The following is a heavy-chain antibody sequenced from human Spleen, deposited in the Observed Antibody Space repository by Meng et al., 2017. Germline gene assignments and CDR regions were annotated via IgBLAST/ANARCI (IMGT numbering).Heavy chain of an antibody. D-gene: IGHD1-1*01. CDR1: GGSISSYY. V-gene: IGHV4-59*12. Sequence: SETLSLTCTVSGGSISSYYWSWIRQPPGKGLEWIGYIYYSGSTYYNPSLKSRVTISVDTSKNQFSLKLSSVTAADTAVYYCARDSSVSQTGLFDYWGQGTLVTVSS. CDR2: IYYSGST. J-gene: IGHJ4*02. CDR3: ARDSSVSQTGLFDY.